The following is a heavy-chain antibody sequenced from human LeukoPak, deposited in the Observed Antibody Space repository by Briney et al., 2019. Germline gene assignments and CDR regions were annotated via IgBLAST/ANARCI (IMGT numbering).Heavy chain of an antibody. Sequence: SETLSLTCAVYGGSFSGYYWSWIRQHPGKGLEWIGYIYYSGSTYYNPSLKSRVTISVDTSKNQFSLKLSSVTAADTAVYYCASGTYYYDSSGYPPLYYFDYWGQGTLVTVSS. V-gene: IGHV4-31*11. CDR1: GGSFSGYY. D-gene: IGHD3-22*01. J-gene: IGHJ4*02. CDR3: ASGTYYYDSSGYPPLYYFDY. CDR2: IYYSGST.